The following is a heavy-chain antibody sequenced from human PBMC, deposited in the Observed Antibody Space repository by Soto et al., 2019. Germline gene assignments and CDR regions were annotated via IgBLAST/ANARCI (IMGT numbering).Heavy chain of an antibody. V-gene: IGHV3-23*01. CDR1: GFTFSSYA. CDR3: AKLTSSGLTHPSRYGMDV. Sequence: EVQLLQSGGGLVQPGGSLRLSCAASGFTFSSYAMSWVRQAPGKGLEWVSEISGSGGSTCYADSVKGRFTISRDNSRNTLHLQMNSLRAEDTAVYYCAKLTSSGLTHPSRYGMDVWGQGTTVTVSS. J-gene: IGHJ6*02. CDR2: ISGSGGST. D-gene: IGHD6-19*01.